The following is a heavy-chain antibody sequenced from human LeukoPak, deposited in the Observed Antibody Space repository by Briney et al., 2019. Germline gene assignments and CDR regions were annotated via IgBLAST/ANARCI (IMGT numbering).Heavy chain of an antibody. D-gene: IGHD1-26*01. J-gene: IGHJ5*02. V-gene: IGHV1-18*01. CDR1: GYTFLSYG. CDR2: ISNYNGNT. CDR3: ARDLAWGADLMGPTDDWLDP. Sequence: ASVKVSSKASGYTFLSYGFSWVRRAPGQGLEWMGWISNYNGNTNYAPNFHGRLTMTIDTSTTTSYMELRSLRSDDTAVYYCARDLAWGADLMGPTDDWLDPWGQGTLVTVSS.